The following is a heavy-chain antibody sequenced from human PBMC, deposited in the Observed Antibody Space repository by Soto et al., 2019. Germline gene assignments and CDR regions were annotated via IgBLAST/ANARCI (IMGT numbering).Heavy chain of an antibody. D-gene: IGHD3-3*01. CDR2: INPSGGST. Sequence: GASVKVSCKASGYTFTSYYMHWVRQAPGQGLEWMGIINPSGGSTSYAQKFQGRVTMTRDTSTSTVYMELSSLRSEDTAVYYCAREFLEWLSPPTGHYGMDVWGQGTTVTVSS. CDR3: AREFLEWLSPPTGHYGMDV. V-gene: IGHV1-46*01. J-gene: IGHJ6*02. CDR1: GYTFTSYY.